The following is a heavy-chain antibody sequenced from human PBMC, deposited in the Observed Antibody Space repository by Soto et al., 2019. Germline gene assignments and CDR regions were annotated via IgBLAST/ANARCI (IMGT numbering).Heavy chain of an antibody. CDR3: AREGIAVAEPSDS. CDR2: ISSSSRYT. D-gene: IGHD6-19*01. Sequence: GGSLRLSCAASGFTFSDYYMSWIRQAPGKGLEWASYISSSSRYTSYADSVQGRFTISRDNAKKSLYLQMNSLRAEDTAIYYCAREGIAVAEPSDSWGQGTLVTVS. J-gene: IGHJ4*02. CDR1: GFTFSDYY. V-gene: IGHV3-11*06.